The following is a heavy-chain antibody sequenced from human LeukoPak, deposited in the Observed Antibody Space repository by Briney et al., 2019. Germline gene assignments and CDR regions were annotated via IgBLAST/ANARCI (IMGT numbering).Heavy chain of an antibody. CDR2: IYYSGST. Sequence: SETLSLTCTVSGGSISSYYWSWIRQPPGKGLEWIGYIYYSGSTNYNPSLKSRVTISVDTSKNQFSLKLSSVTAADTAVYYCARGSYCGGDCSDYSDYWGQGTLVTVSS. CDR1: GGSISSYY. V-gene: IGHV4-59*01. D-gene: IGHD2-21*02. J-gene: IGHJ4*02. CDR3: ARGSYCGGDCSDYSDY.